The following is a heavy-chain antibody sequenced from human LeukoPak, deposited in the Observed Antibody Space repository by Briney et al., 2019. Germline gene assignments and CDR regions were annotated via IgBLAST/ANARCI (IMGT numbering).Heavy chain of an antibody. CDR1: GGSFSGYY. V-gene: IGHV4-34*01. Sequence: SETLSLTCAVYGGSFSGYYWSWIRQPPGKRLEWIGEINHSGSTNYNPSLKSRVTISVDTPTNPYSLKRSSVSPADTAVYYCASQIPGPEFDYGGEGTLVTVPS. CDR3: ASQIPGPEFDY. CDR2: INHSGST. D-gene: IGHD2-21*01. J-gene: IGHJ4*02.